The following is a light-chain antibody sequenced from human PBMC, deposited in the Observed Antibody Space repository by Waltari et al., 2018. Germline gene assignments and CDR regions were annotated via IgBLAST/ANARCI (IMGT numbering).Light chain of an antibody. J-gene: IGKJ3*01. CDR1: ETIGRS. CDR3: QQRFNWIFT. CDR2: ETS. V-gene: IGKV3-11*01. Sequence: VLTQSPATLSLSPGERATLSCRASETIGRSLALYQQRPGQAPRLLIYETSNRATGIPARFSGSGSGTDFTLTISSLESEDFAVYYCQQRFNWIFTFGPGTKVDI.